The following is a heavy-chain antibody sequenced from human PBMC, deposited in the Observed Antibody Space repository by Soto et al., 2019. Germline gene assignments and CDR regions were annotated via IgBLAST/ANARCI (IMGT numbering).Heavy chain of an antibody. J-gene: IGHJ6*03. CDR2: IYYSGST. V-gene: IGHV4-39*01. D-gene: IGHD2-15*01. Sequence: PSETLSLTCTVSGGSISSSSYYWGWIRQPPGKGLEWIGSIYYSGSTYYNPSLKSRVTISVDTSKNQFSLKLSSVTAADTAVYNCARHTFCFIAAPPPYIYVCAKRTTLTVSS. CDR3: ARHTFCFIAAPPPYIYV. CDR1: GGSISSSSYY.